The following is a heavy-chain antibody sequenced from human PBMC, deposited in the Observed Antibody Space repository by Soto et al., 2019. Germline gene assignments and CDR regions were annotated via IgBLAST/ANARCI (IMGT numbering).Heavy chain of an antibody. CDR3: AQTLGSAVAGPGRFDL. Sequence: QVQLAQSGAEVEKPGSSVKVSCKASGGTFSRYAISWVRQAPGQGLEWMGGITPMFGTANYAQKFQDRVTITADESTSTVHLELRRLRSEDTAVYYCAQTLGSAVAGPGRFDLWGRGTLVIVSS. CDR2: ITPMFGTA. CDR1: GGTFSRYA. J-gene: IGHJ2*01. D-gene: IGHD6-19*01. V-gene: IGHV1-69*12.